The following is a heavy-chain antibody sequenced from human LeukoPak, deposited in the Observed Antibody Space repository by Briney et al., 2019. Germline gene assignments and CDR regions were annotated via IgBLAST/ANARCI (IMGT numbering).Heavy chain of an antibody. CDR1: GFTFSSYS. J-gene: IGHJ4*02. CDR2: IKINGAGT. V-gene: IGHV3-23*01. CDR3: ARDDYGDSGPLFDY. D-gene: IGHD4-17*01. Sequence: GGSLRLSCAASGFTFSSYSMNWVRRAPGQGLEWVSTIKINGAGTHYADSVRGRFTISRDDSKNTLYLQMDSLRAEDTAIYYCARDDYGDSGPLFDYWGQGALVTVSS.